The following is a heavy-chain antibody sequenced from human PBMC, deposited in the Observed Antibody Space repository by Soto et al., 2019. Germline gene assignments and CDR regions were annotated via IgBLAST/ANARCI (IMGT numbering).Heavy chain of an antibody. CDR3: ARDEADYYDSSGYYEPRTYFYY. Sequence: QVQLVESGGGVVQPGRSLRLSCAASGFTFSSYGMHWVCQAPGKGLEWVAVKWYDGSNKYYADSVKGRFTISRDNSKNTLYLQMNSLRAEDTAVYYCARDEADYYDSSGYYEPRTYFYYWGQGTLVTVSS. CDR2: KWYDGSNK. CDR1: GFTFSSYG. V-gene: IGHV3-33*01. D-gene: IGHD3-22*01. J-gene: IGHJ4*02.